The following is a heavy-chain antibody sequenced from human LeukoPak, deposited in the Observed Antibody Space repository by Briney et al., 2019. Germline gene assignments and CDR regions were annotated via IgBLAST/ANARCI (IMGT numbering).Heavy chain of an antibody. CDR2: INHSGST. J-gene: IGHJ4*02. CDR1: GVSFSGYY. Sequence: SETLSLTCAVYGVSFSGYYWSWIRQPPGKGLEWIGEINHSGSTNYNPSLKSRVTISVDTSKNQFSLKLSSVTAADTAVYYCASIGYSSRSDYWGQGTLVTVSS. CDR3: ASIGYSSRSDY. D-gene: IGHD6-13*01. V-gene: IGHV4-34*01.